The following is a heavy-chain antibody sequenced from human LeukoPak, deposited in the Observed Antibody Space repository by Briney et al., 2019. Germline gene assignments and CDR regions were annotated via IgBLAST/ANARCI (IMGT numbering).Heavy chain of an antibody. CDR1: GYTFTRYV. V-gene: IGHV1-3*03. J-gene: IGHJ4*02. D-gene: IGHD3-16*01. CDR3: AKDPRRMARLITFGGGRPYYFDY. Sequence: GASVKVSCKASGYTFTRYVMHWVRQAPGQRLEWMGWINAGNGNTKYSQEFQGRVTITRDTSASTAYMELSSLRSEDTAVYYCAKDPRRMARLITFGGGRPYYFDYWGQGTLVTVSS. CDR2: INAGNGNT.